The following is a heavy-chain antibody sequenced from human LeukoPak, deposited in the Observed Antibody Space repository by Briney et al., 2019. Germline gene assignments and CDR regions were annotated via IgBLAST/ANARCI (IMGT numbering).Heavy chain of an antibody. CDR3: GSWDYGSGSYSPYY. CDR2: INPNNGGT. D-gene: IGHD3-10*01. J-gene: IGHJ4*02. V-gene: IGHV1-2*02. CDR1: GYTFTGYY. Sequence: ASVKLSCKASGYTFTGYYIHWVRQAPGQGLGWLGWINPNNGGTKFAQKFQGRVTMTRDTSISTAYMELSGLGSDDTAVYYCGSWDYGSGSYSPYYWGQGTLVTVSS.